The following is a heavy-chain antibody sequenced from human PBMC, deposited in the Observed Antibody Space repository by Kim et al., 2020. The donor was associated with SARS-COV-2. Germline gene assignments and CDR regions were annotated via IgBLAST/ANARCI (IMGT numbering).Heavy chain of an antibody. Sequence: GGSLRLSCAASGFTFSDYYMSWIRQAPGKGLEWVSYISSSGSTIYYADSVKGRFTISRDNAKNSLYLQMNSLRAEDTAVYYCARDVDSSGWYVFPYYYYGMDVWGQGTTVTVSS. CDR3: ARDVDSSGWYVFPYYYYGMDV. CDR1: GFTFSDYY. J-gene: IGHJ6*02. V-gene: IGHV3-11*01. D-gene: IGHD6-19*01. CDR2: ISSSGSTI.